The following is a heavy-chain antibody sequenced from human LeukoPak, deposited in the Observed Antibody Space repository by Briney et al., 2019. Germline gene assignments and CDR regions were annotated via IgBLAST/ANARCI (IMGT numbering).Heavy chain of an antibody. V-gene: IGHV4-38-2*01. D-gene: IGHD6-19*01. CDR3: ARVTRNSGWFFDY. CDR2: TAHRGST. Sequence: SEALSLTCAVSGYSISGGYFWGWIRQPPGMGLEWIGSTAHRGSTYYNPSLKGRVSISIDGSKNQFSLSLTSVTAADTAIYYCARVTRNSGWFFDYWGQGTLATVSS. CDR1: GYSISGGYF. J-gene: IGHJ4*02.